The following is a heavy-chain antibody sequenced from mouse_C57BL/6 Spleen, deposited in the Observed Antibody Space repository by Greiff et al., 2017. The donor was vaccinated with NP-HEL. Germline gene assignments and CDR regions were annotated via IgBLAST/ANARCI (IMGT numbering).Heavy chain of an antibody. V-gene: IGHV5-16*01. D-gene: IGHD4-1*01. CDR3: ARDGTGTNYFDY. Sequence: EVKLVESEGGLVQPGSSMKLSCTASGFTFSDYYMAWVRQVPEKGLEWVANINYDGSSTYYLDSLKSRFIISRDNAKNILYLQMSSLKSEDTATYYCARDGTGTNYFDYWGQGTTLTVSS. CDR1: GFTFSDYY. J-gene: IGHJ2*01. CDR2: INYDGSST.